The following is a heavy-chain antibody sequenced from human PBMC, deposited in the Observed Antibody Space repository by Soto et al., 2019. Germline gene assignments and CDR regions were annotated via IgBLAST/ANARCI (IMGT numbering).Heavy chain of an antibody. CDR2: VTHSGTA. D-gene: IGHD6-19*01. V-gene: IGHV4-30-2*01. CDR3: ASIHWAQSSLDY. CDR1: GGSIDSGAFS. J-gene: IGHJ4*02. Sequence: QLQLQESGSRLVNPSETLSLTCAVSGGSIDSGAFSLSWIRQPPGKGLEWIGYVTHSGTAYSIPSLNGRLTLSVDSSQPQFSLKLTSVTAADSTFYYCASIHWAQSSLDYWGRGILVTVSS.